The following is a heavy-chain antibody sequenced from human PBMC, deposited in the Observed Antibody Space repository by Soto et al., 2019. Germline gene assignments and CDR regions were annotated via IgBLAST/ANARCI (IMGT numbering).Heavy chain of an antibody. Sequence: QVQLQQWGAGLLKPSETLSLTCAVYGGSFSGYYWSWIRQPPGKGLEWIGEINHSGSTNYNPSLKSRVTISVDMSKNQFSLKLSSVTAADTAVYYCARGGPNGDYDKDWYFDLWGRGTLVTVSS. CDR3: ARGGPNGDYDKDWYFDL. V-gene: IGHV4-34*01. J-gene: IGHJ2*01. CDR2: INHSGST. D-gene: IGHD4-17*01. CDR1: GGSFSGYY.